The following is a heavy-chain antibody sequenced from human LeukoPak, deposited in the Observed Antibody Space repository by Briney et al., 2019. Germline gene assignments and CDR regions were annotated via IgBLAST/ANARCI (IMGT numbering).Heavy chain of an antibody. D-gene: IGHD3-22*01. Sequence: GGSLRLSCAASGFTFSNAWMTWVRQAPGKGLEWVAVISYDGSNKYFADSVKGRFTISRDNSKNTLYLQMNSLRAEDTAVYYCAKDYDSSGWAAFDIWGQGTMVTVSS. CDR2: ISYDGSNK. CDR1: GFTFSNAW. CDR3: AKDYDSSGWAAFDI. J-gene: IGHJ3*02. V-gene: IGHV3-30*18.